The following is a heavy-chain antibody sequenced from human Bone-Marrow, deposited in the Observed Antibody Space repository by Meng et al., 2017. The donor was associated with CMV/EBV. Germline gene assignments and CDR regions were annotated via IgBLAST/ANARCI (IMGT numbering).Heavy chain of an antibody. V-gene: IGHV1-18*01. D-gene: IGHD3-3*01. J-gene: IGHJ4*02. CDR3: ARDSRGFWSGLSIY. Sequence: ASVKVSCKASGYTFTSYGISWVRQAPGQGLEWMGWISAYNGNTNYAQKLQGRVTMTTDTSTSTAYMELRSLRSDDTAVYYCARDSRGFWSGLSIYWGQGTLVTVSS. CDR1: GYTFTSYG. CDR2: ISAYNGNT.